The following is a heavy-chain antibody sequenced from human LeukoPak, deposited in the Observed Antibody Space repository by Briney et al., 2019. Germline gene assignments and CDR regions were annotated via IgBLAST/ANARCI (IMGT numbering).Heavy chain of an antibody. V-gene: IGHV4-39*01. CDR2: IYYSGST. Sequence: GSLRLSCAASGFTFSSYSMNWVRQAPGKGLEWIGSIYYSGSTYYNPSLKSRVTISVDTSKNQFSLKLSSVTAADTAVYYCARHNGYSYGLHNWGQGTLVTVSS. CDR3: ARHNGYSYGLHN. J-gene: IGHJ4*02. D-gene: IGHD5-18*01. CDR1: GFTFSSYSMN.